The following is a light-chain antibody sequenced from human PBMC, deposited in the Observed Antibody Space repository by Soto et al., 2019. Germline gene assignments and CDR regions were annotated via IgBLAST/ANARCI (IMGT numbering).Light chain of an antibody. CDR1: QTISRN. Sequence: DIQMTQSPSSLSASVGDTITITCRASQTISRNLNWYQQKPGKAPKLLIHAASNLHSGVPSRFSGSGSGTDFTLTISSLQPEDSATYYCQHTYSTPVTFGGGTKVEIK. CDR2: AAS. J-gene: IGKJ4*01. CDR3: QHTYSTPVT. V-gene: IGKV1-39*01.